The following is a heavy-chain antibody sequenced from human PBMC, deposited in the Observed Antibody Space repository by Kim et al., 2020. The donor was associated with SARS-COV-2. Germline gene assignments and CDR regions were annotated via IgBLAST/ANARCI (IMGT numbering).Heavy chain of an antibody. CDR3: ARDLDQYYYDSSGYRLYWYFDL. CDR2: ISAYNGNT. V-gene: IGHV1-18*01. D-gene: IGHD3-22*01. J-gene: IGHJ2*01. Sequence: ASVKVSCKASGYTFTSYGIGWVRQAPGQGLEWMGWISAYNGNTNYAQKLQGRVTMTTDTSTSTAYMELRSLRSDDTAVYYCARDLDQYYYDSSGYRLYWYFDLWGRGTLVTVSS. CDR1: GYTFTSYG.